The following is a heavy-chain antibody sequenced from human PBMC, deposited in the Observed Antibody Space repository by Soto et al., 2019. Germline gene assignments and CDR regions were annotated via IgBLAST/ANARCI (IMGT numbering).Heavy chain of an antibody. CDR1: GGSITNSNW. CDR3: AGGPPIVGNTTPLDS. V-gene: IGHV4-4*02. J-gene: IGHJ4*02. Sequence: QVQLQESGPRLVKPSGTLSLTCTVSGGSITNSNWWSWVRLPPAKGLEWIGDIYHAGSTKYYPSPERRVTMSVDTSHNQFALTLTSVTAANTAVYFCAGGPPIVGNTTPLDSCGQGTLVTVS. CDR2: IYHAGST. D-gene: IGHD1-26*01.